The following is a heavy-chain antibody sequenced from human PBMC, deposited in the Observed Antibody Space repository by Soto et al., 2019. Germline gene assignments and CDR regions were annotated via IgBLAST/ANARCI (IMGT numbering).Heavy chain of an antibody. CDR2: INSGGRT. CDR3: AKDLRPDGVWDFDY. V-gene: IGHV3-23*01. J-gene: IGHJ4*02. Sequence: EVQLLESGGDLVQPGGSLRLSCAASGFTFSSYTMTWVRQAPGKGLEWVSGINSGGRTYYADSVKSRFTISRDDSKNTLYLQIISLRAEDTAVYYCAKDLRPDGVWDFDYWGQGTLVTVSS. D-gene: IGHD4-17*01. CDR1: GFTFSSYT.